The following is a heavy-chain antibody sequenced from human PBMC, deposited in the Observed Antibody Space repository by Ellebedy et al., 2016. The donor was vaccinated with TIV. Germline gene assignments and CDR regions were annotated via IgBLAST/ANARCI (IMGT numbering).Heavy chain of an antibody. Sequence: ASVKVSCXAFGYTFTEQYMHWVRQAPGQGLEWMGWINPNSGGTNYAQKFQGRVTMTRDTSISTAYMELSRLTSDDSAVYYCARGVGGYCSSTSCYTSAFDIWGQGTMVTVSS. CDR3: ARGVGGYCSSTSCYTSAFDI. D-gene: IGHD2-2*02. V-gene: IGHV1-2*02. CDR1: GYTFTEQY. CDR2: INPNSGGT. J-gene: IGHJ3*02.